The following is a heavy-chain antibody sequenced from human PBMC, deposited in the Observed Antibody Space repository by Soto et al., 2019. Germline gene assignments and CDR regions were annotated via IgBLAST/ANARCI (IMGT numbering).Heavy chain of an antibody. D-gene: IGHD6-6*01. CDR2: ISAHNGNT. Sequence: QVHLVQSGAEVKKPGVSVKVSCKGSGYGVPTYGITWVRQATGQGLEWMAWISAHNGNTNYAQKLQGRVTVTSDTSTSTDYMELRSMRSDDTAGYDCARGRDGDYWGQGALVTVSS. V-gene: IGHV1-18*01. J-gene: IGHJ4*02. CDR1: GYGVPTYG. CDR3: ARGRDGDY.